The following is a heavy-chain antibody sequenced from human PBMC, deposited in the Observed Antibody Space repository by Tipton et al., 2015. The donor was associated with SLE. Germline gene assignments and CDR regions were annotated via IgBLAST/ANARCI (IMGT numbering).Heavy chain of an antibody. J-gene: IGHJ4*02. CDR1: GFTFKNYA. V-gene: IGHV3-23*01. D-gene: IGHD3-10*01. Sequence: SLRLSCVASGFTFKNYAMSWVRQAPGKGLEWVSVISGSGGGTYYADSVKGRFSISRDNFKNTLFLQMNSLRAEDTAVYYCARGITMVQGVPLDYWGQGTLVTVSS. CDR3: ARGITMVQGVPLDY. CDR2: ISGSGGGT.